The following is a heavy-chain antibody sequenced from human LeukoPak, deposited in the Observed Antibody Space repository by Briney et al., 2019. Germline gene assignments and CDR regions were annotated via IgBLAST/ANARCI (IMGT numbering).Heavy chain of an antibody. CDR1: GGSISSGSYY. D-gene: IGHD2-2*01. J-gene: IGHJ6*03. CDR3: ARESSHYYMDV. V-gene: IGHV4-61*09. CDR2: IYTSGST. Sequence: PSETLSLTCTVSGGSISSGSYYWSWIRQPAGKGLEWIGHIYTSGSTNYNPSLKSRVTISVDTSKNQFSLKLSSVTAADTAAYYCARESSHYYMDVWGKGTTVTVSS.